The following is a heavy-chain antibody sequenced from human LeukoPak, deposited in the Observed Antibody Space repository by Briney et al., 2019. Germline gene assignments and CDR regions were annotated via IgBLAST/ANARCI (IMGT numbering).Heavy chain of an antibody. Sequence: ASVKVSFKASGYTFTSYYMHCVRQAPGQGPEWMGIINPSGGSTSYAQKFQGRVTMTTDTSTSTVYMELHSLRSEDTAVYYCARDRVGDTYGYYYGMDVWGQGTTVTVSS. CDR3: ARDRVGDTYGYYYGMDV. D-gene: IGHD2-8*01. CDR2: INPSGGST. J-gene: IGHJ6*02. V-gene: IGHV1-46*01. CDR1: GYTFTSYY.